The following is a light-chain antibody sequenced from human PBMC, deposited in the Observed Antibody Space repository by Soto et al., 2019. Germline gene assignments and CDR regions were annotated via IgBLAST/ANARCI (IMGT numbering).Light chain of an antibody. V-gene: IGLV2-8*01. CDR1: SSDVGDYNY. Sequence: QSVLTQPPSASGTPGQSVTIPCTGTSSDVGDYNYVSWYQQHPGKAPKLVIYEVSRRPSGVPDRFSGSKSGNTASLTVSGLQAEDEADYYCSSNAGSNNLVFGGGTKPTVL. J-gene: IGLJ2*01. CDR2: EVS. CDR3: SSNAGSNNLV.